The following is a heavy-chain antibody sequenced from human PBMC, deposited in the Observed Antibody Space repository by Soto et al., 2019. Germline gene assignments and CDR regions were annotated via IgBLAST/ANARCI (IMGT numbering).Heavy chain of an antibody. V-gene: IGHV4-4*02. CDR2: IYHSGST. CDR1: GGSISSSNW. Sequence: SETLSLTXAVSGGSISSSNWWSWVRQPPGKGLEWIGEIYHSGSTYYNPSLKSRVTISVDTSKNQFSLKLSSVTAADTAVYYCARVLTIFGVVTWFDPWGQGTLVTVSS. D-gene: IGHD3-3*01. CDR3: ARVLTIFGVVTWFDP. J-gene: IGHJ5*02.